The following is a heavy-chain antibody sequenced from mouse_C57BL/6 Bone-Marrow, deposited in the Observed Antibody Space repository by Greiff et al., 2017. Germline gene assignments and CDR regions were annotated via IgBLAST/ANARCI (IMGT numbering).Heavy chain of an antibody. CDR2: IDPSDGDT. CDR3: ARNGGYYLDD. Sequence: QVQLQQPGAELVRPGSSVKLSCKASGYTFTSYWMHWVKQRPIQGLEWIGNIDPSDGDTNYNQKFKGKATLTVDKSSSTAYMQLSSLTSEDSAVYYCARNGGYYLDDWGQGTTLTVSS. V-gene: IGHV1-52*01. CDR1: GYTFTSYW. J-gene: IGHJ2*01.